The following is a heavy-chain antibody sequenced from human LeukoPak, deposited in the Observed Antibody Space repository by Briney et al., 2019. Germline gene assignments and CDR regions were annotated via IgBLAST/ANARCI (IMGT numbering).Heavy chain of an antibody. D-gene: IGHD6-13*01. J-gene: IGHJ1*01. CDR2: IRGSGSDM. CDR1: GFGFSDSY. CDR3: ARDPLLIAAAGLSAGYFQH. Sequence: GGSLRLSCVVSGFGFSDSYMTSIRQTPGKGLEWLAYIRGSGSDMYYADSVKGRFTISRDNAKNSLYLQMNSLRAEDTAVYYCARDPLLIAAAGLSAGYFQHWGQGTLVTVSS. V-gene: IGHV3-11*01.